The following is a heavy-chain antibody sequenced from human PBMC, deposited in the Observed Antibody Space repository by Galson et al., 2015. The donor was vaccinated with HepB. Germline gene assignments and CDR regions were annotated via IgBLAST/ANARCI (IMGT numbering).Heavy chain of an antibody. D-gene: IGHD6-19*01. CDR1: GFTFSSYA. J-gene: IGHJ4*02. Sequence: SLRLSCAASGFTFSSYAMSWVRQAPGKGLEWVSAISGSGGSTYYADSVKGRFTISRDNSKNTLYLQMNSLRAEDTAVYYCAKDDKSPGIAVAGTAVDYWGQGTLVTVSS. V-gene: IGHV3-23*01. CDR3: AKDDKSPGIAVAGTAVDY. CDR2: ISGSGGST.